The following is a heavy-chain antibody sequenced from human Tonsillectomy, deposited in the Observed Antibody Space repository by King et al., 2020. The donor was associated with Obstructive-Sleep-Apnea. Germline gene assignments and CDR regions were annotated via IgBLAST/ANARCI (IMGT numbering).Heavy chain of an antibody. D-gene: IGHD3-10*01. CDR3: ARDLWSGELLSNYYSDY. CDR1: GFTFSTYS. J-gene: IGHJ4*02. Sequence: VQLVESGGGLVKPGGSLRLSCAASGFTFSTYSMNWVRQAPGKGLEWVSSISSSSSYIHYADSVKGRFTISRDNAKNSLYLQMNSLRAEDTAVYFCARDLWSGELLSNYYSDYWGQGTLVTVSS. V-gene: IGHV3-21*01. CDR2: ISSSSSYI.